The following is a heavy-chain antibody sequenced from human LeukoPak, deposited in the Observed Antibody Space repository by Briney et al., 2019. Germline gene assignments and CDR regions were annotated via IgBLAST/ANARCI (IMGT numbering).Heavy chain of an antibody. V-gene: IGHV5-51*01. D-gene: IGHD4-17*01. CDR2: IYPGDSDT. Sequence: KSGESLKISCKGSGYSFTSYWIGWVRQMPGKGLEWMGIIYPGDSDTRYSPSFQGQVTISADKSISTAYLQWSSLKASDTAMYYCARRGRTVTTQWTLDLWGRGTLVTVSS. J-gene: IGHJ2*01. CDR1: GYSFTSYW. CDR3: ARRGRTVTTQWTLDL.